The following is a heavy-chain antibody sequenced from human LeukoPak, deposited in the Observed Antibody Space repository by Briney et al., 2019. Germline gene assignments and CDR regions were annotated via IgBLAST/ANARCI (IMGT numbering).Heavy chain of an antibody. CDR1: GGSFSGYY. Sequence: SETMSLTCAVYGGSFSGYYWSWIRQPPGKGLEWIGEINHSGSTNYNQSLKSRVTISVDTSKNQFSLKLSSVTAADTVVYYCARESVSPRPAPPNVVVPAAGYSMDVWGKGTTVTVPS. D-gene: IGHD2-2*01. J-gene: IGHJ6*03. CDR2: INHSGST. V-gene: IGHV4-34*01. CDR3: ARESVSPRPAPPNVVVPAAGYSMDV.